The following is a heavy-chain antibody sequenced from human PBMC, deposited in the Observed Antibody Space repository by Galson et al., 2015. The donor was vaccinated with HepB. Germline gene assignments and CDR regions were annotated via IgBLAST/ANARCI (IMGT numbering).Heavy chain of an antibody. D-gene: IGHD6-6*01. CDR3: TRLGDLSGYRSC. V-gene: IGHV3-73*01. Sequence: SLRLSCAASGFTFSSSAIHWVRQASGRGPEWIGHIRSKATNYAALYVPSLKGRFTISRDDSKNMAYLQMNRLRTEDTAVYYCTRLGDLSGYRSCWGQGTLDTVSS. CDR2: IRSKATNYAA. CDR1: GFTFSSSA. J-gene: IGHJ1*01.